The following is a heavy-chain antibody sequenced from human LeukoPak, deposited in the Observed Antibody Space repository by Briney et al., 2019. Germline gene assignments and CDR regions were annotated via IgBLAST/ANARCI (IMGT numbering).Heavy chain of an antibody. CDR2: ISSSGSSI. V-gene: IGHV3-48*03. J-gene: IGHJ5*02. CDR1: GFTFSSYE. D-gene: IGHD6-19*01. CDR3: ARGSGWYGNYFDP. Sequence: PGGSLRLSCAASGFTFSSYEMNWVRQAPGKGLEWVSYISSSGSSIYYADSVKGRFTISRDNAKKSLHLQMNSLRVDDTAVYYCARGSGWYGNYFDPWGQGTLVTVSS.